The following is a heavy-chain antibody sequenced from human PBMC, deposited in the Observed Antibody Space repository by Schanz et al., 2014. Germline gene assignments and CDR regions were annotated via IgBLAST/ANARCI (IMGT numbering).Heavy chain of an antibody. J-gene: IGHJ6*02. CDR2: INWNSDTT. D-gene: IGHD4-17*01. V-gene: IGHV3-9*01. CDR1: GFTFDNYA. CDR3: VKDWAIGGDYVSYYGMDV. Sequence: EVQLVESGGGLVQPGRSLRLSCAASGFTFDNYAMHWVRQAPGKGLEWVSSINWNSDTTGYTDSVKGRFTISRDNAKNSLYLPMNSLRTEDTALYSCVKDWAIGGDYVSYYGMDVWGQGTTVTVSS.